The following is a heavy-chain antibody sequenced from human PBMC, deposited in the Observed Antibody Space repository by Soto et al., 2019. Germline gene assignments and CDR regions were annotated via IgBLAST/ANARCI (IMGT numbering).Heavy chain of an antibody. D-gene: IGHD3-9*01. Sequence: GESLKLSCTGSGYSFTRYWIGWVRQMPGKGLEWMGIIYPGDSDTRYSPSFQGQVTISADKSISTAYLQWSSLKASDTAMYYCARMYFDILTGPFYYYGMDIWGQGTTVTVSS. CDR2: IYPGDSDT. CDR3: ARMYFDILTGPFYYYGMDI. V-gene: IGHV5-51*01. CDR1: GYSFTRYW. J-gene: IGHJ6*02.